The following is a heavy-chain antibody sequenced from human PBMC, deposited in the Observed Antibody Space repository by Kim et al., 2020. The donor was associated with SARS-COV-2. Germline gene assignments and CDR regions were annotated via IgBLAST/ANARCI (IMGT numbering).Heavy chain of an antibody. J-gene: IGHJ6*02. D-gene: IGHD5-12*01. CDR2: IIPIFGTA. CDR3: ARGDIRHSRYDYYYYYGMDV. V-gene: IGHV1-69*13. CDR1: GGTFSSYA. Sequence: SVKVSCKASGGTFSSYAISWVRQAPGQGLEWMGGIIPIFGTANYAQKCQGRVTIPADESTSTAYLELSSLRSEDTAVYYCARGDIRHSRYDYYYYYGMDVWGQGTTVTVSS.